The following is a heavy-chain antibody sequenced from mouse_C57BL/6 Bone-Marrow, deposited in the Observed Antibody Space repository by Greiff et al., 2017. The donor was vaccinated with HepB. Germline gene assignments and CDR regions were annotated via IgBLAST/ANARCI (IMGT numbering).Heavy chain of an antibody. Sequence: QVQLQQPGPELVKPGASVKLSCKASGYTFTSYWMHWVKQRPGQGLEWIGNINPSNGGTNYNEKFKSKATLTVDKSSSTAYMQLSSLTSEDSAVYFCARMGLRRRTWYFDVWGTGTTVTVSS. CDR1: GYTFTSYW. J-gene: IGHJ1*03. CDR2: INPSNGGT. CDR3: ARMGLRRRTWYFDV. V-gene: IGHV1-53*01. D-gene: IGHD2-4*01.